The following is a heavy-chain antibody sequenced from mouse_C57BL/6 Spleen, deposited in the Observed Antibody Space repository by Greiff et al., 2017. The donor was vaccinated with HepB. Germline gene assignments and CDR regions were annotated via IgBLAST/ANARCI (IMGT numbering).Heavy chain of an antibody. CDR1: GYTFTDYY. CDR2: INPYNGGT. V-gene: IGHV1-19*01. D-gene: IGHD1-1*01. Sequence: EVHLVESGPVLVKPGASVKMSCKASGYTFTDYYMNWVKQSHGKSLEWIGVINPYNGGTSYNQKFKGKATLTVDKSSSTAYMELNSLTSEDSAVYYCARRHYGSSLDYWGQGTTLTVSS. J-gene: IGHJ2*01. CDR3: ARRHYGSSLDY.